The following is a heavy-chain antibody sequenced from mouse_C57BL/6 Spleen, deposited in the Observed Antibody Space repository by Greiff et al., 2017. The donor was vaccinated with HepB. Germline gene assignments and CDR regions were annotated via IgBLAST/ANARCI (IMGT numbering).Heavy chain of an antibody. CDR2: IYPGDGDT. CDR3: AMGYYDYFDY. CDR1: GYAFSSSW. D-gene: IGHD1-1*01. J-gene: IGHJ2*01. Sequence: VQLQESGPELVKPGASVKISCKASGYAFSSSWMNWVKQRPGKGLEWIGRIYPGDGDTNYNGKFKGKATLTADKSSSTAYMQLSSLTSEDSAVYFCAMGYYDYFDYWGQGTTLTVSS. V-gene: IGHV1-82*01.